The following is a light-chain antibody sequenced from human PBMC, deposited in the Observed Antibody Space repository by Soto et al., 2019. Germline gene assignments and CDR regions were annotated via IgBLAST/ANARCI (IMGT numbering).Light chain of an antibody. Sequence: EIVLTQSPGTLSFSPGERATLSCRASQSVSSSYLAWYQQKPGQAPRLLIYGASSSATGIPVRFSGSGSGTDFTLNISRLEPEDFAVYYCQQYGISPPWTFGQGNKVEIK. CDR2: GAS. V-gene: IGKV3-20*01. J-gene: IGKJ1*01. CDR1: QSVSSSY. CDR3: QQYGISPPWT.